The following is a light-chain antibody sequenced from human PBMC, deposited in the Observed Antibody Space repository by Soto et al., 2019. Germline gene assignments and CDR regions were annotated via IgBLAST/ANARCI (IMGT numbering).Light chain of an antibody. CDR2: EVG. V-gene: IGLV2-14*01. Sequence: QSALTQPASVSGSPGQSITISCTGTSSDVGGYRYVSWYLQHPGKAPKLIIYEVGNRPSGVSDRFSGSKSGNTASLTISGLQAEDEADYYCSSYTTATTQVFGTGTKLTVL. CDR3: SSYTTATTQV. CDR1: SSDVGGYRY. J-gene: IGLJ1*01.